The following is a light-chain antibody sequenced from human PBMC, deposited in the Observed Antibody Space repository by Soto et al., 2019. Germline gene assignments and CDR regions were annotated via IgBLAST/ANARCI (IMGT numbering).Light chain of an antibody. V-gene: IGLV2-14*01. CDR1: SSDVGGYDY. CDR2: EVS. CDR3: SSSTSSSTDV. J-gene: IGLJ1*01. Sequence: QSVLAQPASVSGSPGQSITISCTGTSSDVGGYDYVSWYQHHPGKAPKLTIYEVSNRPSGVSNRFSGSKSGNTASLTISGLQAEDEAEYYCSSSTSSSTDVFGTGTKVTVL.